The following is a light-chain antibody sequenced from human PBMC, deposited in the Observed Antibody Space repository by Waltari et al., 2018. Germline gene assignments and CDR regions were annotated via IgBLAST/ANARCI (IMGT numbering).Light chain of an antibody. J-gene: IGKJ5*01. Sequence: DIQMTQSPSSVSASVGDRVTITCRASQGVSTRLAWYPQRPGKAPNLLIYAASNLQPGVPSRFSATGSGTEFTLTIGSLQPEDSATYFCQQGISFPLTFGQGTRLEI. CDR2: AAS. CDR1: QGVSTR. V-gene: IGKV1-12*01. CDR3: QQGISFPLT.